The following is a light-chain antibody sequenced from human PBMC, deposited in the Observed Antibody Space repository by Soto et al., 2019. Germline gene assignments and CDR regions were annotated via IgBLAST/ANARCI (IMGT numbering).Light chain of an antibody. CDR3: LQDYTYPWT. CDR2: GAS. V-gene: IGKV1-6*01. CDR1: QGISNE. J-gene: IGKJ1*01. Sequence: IQMTQSPSSLSASVGDRVTIACRSSQGISNELGWYQQRPGKAPKVLIYGASNLQSGVPSRFSGSASGTDFTLTISSLQPEDFATYYCLQDYTYPWTFGQGTKVDIK.